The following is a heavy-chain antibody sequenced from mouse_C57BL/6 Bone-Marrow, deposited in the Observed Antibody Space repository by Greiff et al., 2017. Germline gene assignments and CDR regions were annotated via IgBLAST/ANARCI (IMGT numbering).Heavy chain of an antibody. V-gene: IGHV5-4*03. D-gene: IGHD1-1*01. CDR3: AIYGSSSFDY. J-gene: IGHJ2*01. CDR1: GFTFSSYA. CDR2: ISDGGSYT. Sequence: EVKLVESGGGLVKPGGSLKLSCAASGFTFSSYAMSWVRQTPEKRLEWVATISDGGSYTYYPDNVKGRFTISRDNAKNNLYLQMSHLKSEDTAMYYCAIYGSSSFDYWGQGTTLTVSS.